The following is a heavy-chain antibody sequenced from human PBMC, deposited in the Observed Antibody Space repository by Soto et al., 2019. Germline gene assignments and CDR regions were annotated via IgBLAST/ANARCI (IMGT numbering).Heavy chain of an antibody. CDR1: GFSFSIYA. CDR2: ISYDGNNK. Sequence: PGESLRLSCAASGFSFSIYAIHWVRQAPGKGLEWVAVISYDGNNKYYADSVKGRITISRDSSKNMVYLQMNSLRPEDTAVYYCARAPPRGIAAPGTWGSGMDVWGQGTT. J-gene: IGHJ6*02. V-gene: IGHV3-30-3*01. D-gene: IGHD6-13*01. CDR3: ARAPPRGIAAPGTWGSGMDV.